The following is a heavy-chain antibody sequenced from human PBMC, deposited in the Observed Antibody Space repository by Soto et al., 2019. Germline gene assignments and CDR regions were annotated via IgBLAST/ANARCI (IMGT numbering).Heavy chain of an antibody. J-gene: IGHJ5*02. CDR1: GYTLTSYA. CDR2: INAGNGNT. CDR3: ARENWNYVYNWFDP. D-gene: IGHD1-7*01. Sequence: GASVKVSCKASGYTLTSYAMRWVRQAPGQRLEWMGWINAGNGNTKYSQKFQGRVTITRDTSASTAYMELSSLRSEDTAVYYCARENWNYVYNWFDPWGQGTLVTVSS. V-gene: IGHV1-3*01.